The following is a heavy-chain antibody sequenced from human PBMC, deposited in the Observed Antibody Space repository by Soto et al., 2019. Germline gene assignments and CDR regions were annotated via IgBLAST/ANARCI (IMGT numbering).Heavy chain of an antibody. CDR3: AGDWGHYGDYVRQGMDV. J-gene: IGHJ6*02. D-gene: IGHD4-17*01. Sequence: QVQLQESGPGLVKPSGTLSLTCAVSGGSVSSSNWWSWVRQPPGKGLEWIGEVYHRGTTNYNPSLKSRVTRPVDKPKNKFSLKRGAVNAAVTPVYYCAGDWGHYGDYVRQGMDVWGQGATLTVS. CDR1: GGSVSSSNW. CDR2: VYHRGTT. V-gene: IGHV4-4*02.